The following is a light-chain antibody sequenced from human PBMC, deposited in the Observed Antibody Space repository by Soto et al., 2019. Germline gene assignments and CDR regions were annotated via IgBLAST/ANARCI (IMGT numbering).Light chain of an antibody. Sequence: QSALTQPASVSGSPGQSITISCTGTSSDVGGYNYVSWYQQHPGKAPKLMIYDVSNRPSGVSNRFSGSKSGNTASLTISELQAEDEADYYCSSYTSSSTYVVFGGGTQRTVL. J-gene: IGLJ2*01. V-gene: IGLV2-14*01. CDR1: SSDVGGYNY. CDR2: DVS. CDR3: SSYTSSSTYVV.